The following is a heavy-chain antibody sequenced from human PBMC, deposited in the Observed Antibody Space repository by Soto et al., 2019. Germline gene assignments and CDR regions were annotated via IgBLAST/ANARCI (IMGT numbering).Heavy chain of an antibody. CDR2: IHYSWTT. V-gene: IGHV4-59*01. CDR1: VCSIINYV. CDR3: ADGEATSSNIAQYYLEL. Sequence: SSTXSLTGTVSVCSIINYVLTLIRQPPGKGLEFIGYIHYSWTTSFFPSYNPSLRSRVTISEDTSTKQFSLKLLSVTTADTAVYLCADGEATSSNIAQYYLELRGQRTLV. J-gene: IGHJ1*01. D-gene: IGHD2-2*02.